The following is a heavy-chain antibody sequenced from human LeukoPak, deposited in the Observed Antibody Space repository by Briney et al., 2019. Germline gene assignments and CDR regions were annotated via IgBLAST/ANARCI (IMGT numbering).Heavy chain of an antibody. J-gene: IGHJ4*02. V-gene: IGHV3-7*01. CDR1: GFTFNNYW. Sequence: GGSLRLSCAASGFTFNNYWMNWVRQAPGKGLEWVANIKQDGSAKSYVDSVKGRFTISRDNAKNSLYLQMNSLRAEDTAVYYCARVGARQILEYWGQGTLVTVSS. D-gene: IGHD4-17*01. CDR2: IKQDGSAK. CDR3: ARVGARQILEY.